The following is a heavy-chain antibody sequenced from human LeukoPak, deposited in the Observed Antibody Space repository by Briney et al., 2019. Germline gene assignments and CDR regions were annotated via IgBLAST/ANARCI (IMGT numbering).Heavy chain of an antibody. Sequence: GGSLRLSCAASGFLFSDHYMDWVRQAPGKGLEWVGRTRNKANSYTTIYAASVQGRFTISRDESKNSLFLQMNSLKTEDTAVYYCVKSRGDGVDFDYWGQGTLVTVSS. V-gene: IGHV3-72*01. CDR1: GFLFSDHY. CDR3: VKSRGDGVDFDY. CDR2: TRNKANSYTT. D-gene: IGHD7-27*01. J-gene: IGHJ4*02.